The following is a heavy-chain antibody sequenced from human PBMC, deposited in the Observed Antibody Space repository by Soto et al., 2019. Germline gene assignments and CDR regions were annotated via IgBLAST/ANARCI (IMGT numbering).Heavy chain of an antibody. J-gene: IGHJ5*01. CDR3: VRKITMRVVEWFDS. CDR1: GFNFSKHV. V-gene: IGHV3-23*01. Sequence: EGHLLESGGDLIQPGGSLRLSCAASGFNFSKHVINWVRQAPGKGLEWVSEITGSGASTYYADSVKGRFTISRDNSKSTVFLQMSSLRADDTAVYYCVRKITMRVVEWFDSWGQGTLVTVSS. D-gene: IGHD3-22*01. CDR2: ITGSGAST.